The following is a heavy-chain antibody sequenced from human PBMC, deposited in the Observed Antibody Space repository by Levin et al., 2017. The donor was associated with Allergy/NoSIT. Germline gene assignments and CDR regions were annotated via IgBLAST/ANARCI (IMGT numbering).Heavy chain of an antibody. D-gene: IGHD4-17*01. Sequence: GGSLRLSCAASGFTFNNYAIHWVRQAPGKGLEWVAVIWYDGSYKYYADSVKGRFTISRDDSKNTLYLQMNSLRAEDTAVYFCARDRTAYGHLCEYWGQGTLVTVSS. J-gene: IGHJ4*02. V-gene: IGHV3-33*01. CDR3: ARDRTAYGHLCEY. CDR2: IWYDGSYK. CDR1: GFTFNNYA.